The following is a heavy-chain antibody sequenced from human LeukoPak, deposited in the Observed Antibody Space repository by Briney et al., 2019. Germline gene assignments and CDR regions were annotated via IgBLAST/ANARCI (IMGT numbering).Heavy chain of an antibody. CDR3: ARAGGYCGSTSCYSGYYYYFMDV. V-gene: IGHV1-2*02. D-gene: IGHD2-2*01. Sequence: ASVKVSCKASGYTFTDYYLHWVRQAPGQGLEWMGWINPKSGVTDSKMKFQDRVTSTRDTSITTAYMELISLTSDDAAVYYCARAGGYCGSTSCYSGYYYYFMDVWGKGTTVTVSS. J-gene: IGHJ6*03. CDR2: INPKSGVT. CDR1: GYTFTDYY.